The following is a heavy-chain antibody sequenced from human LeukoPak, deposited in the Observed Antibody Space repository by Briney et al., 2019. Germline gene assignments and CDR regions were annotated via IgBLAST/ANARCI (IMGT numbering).Heavy chain of an antibody. J-gene: IGHJ4*02. CDR2: IKQDGSEK. V-gene: IGHV3-7*03. D-gene: IGHD5-24*01. CDR1: GFTFSSYW. CDR3: AGGAGYNYPYYFDY. Sequence: GGSLRLSCAASGFTFSSYWMSWVRQAPGKGLEWVANIKQDGSEKYYVDSVKGRFTISRDNAYNSLYLQMNSLRAEDTAVYYCAGGAGYNYPYYFDYWGQGTLATVSS.